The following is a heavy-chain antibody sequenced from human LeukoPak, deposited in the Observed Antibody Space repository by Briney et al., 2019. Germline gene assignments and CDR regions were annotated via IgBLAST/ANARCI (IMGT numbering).Heavy chain of an antibody. D-gene: IGHD2-15*01. Sequence: SETLSLTCTVSGGSISSYYWSWIRQPPGKGLEWIGYIYYSGSTNYNPSLKSRVTISVDTSKNQFSLKLSSVTAADTAVYYCARDLLTGGYCSGGSCYDYWGQGTLVTVSS. CDR1: GGSISSYY. V-gene: IGHV4-59*12. CDR2: IYYSGST. CDR3: ARDLLTGGYCSGGSCYDY. J-gene: IGHJ4*02.